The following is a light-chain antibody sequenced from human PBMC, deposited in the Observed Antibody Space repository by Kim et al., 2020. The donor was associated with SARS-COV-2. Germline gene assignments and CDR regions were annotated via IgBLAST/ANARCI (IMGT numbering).Light chain of an antibody. CDR1: QSVSNN. V-gene: IGKV3-15*01. J-gene: IGKJ1*01. CDR3: QQYNNWPLT. Sequence: EIVMTQSPATLSVSPGERATLSCRASQSVSNNLAWYQQKPGQAPRLLIYGASTRATGIPARFSGSGSGTEFTLTISSLQSEDLAVYYCQQYNNWPLTFGQGTKVDIK. CDR2: GAS.